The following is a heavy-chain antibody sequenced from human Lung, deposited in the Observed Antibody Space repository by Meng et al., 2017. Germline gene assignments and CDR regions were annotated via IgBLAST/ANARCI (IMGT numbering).Heavy chain of an antibody. J-gene: IGHJ4*02. Sequence: QAQLVQAGGEGKKPGAPVKGACKASGYTFTNYGITWVRQAPGQGLEWMGWINAYNGDTNYAQTLQGRVTMTTDTSTSTAYMELRSLRSDDTAVYYCARVEVGITSGDYWGQGTLVTVSS. D-gene: IGHD1-26*01. V-gene: IGHV1-18*01. CDR3: ARVEVGITSGDY. CDR1: GYTFTNYG. CDR2: INAYNGDT.